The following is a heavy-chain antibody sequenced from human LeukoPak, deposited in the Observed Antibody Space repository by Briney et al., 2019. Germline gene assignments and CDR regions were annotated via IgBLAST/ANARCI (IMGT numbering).Heavy chain of an antibody. CDR2: INTNTGNP. D-gene: IGHD3-22*01. V-gene: IGHV7-4-1*02. CDR3: ASYRANYYDSSGYSGDFDY. CDR1: GYTFTSYA. Sequence: ASVKVSCKASGYTFTSYAMNWVRQAPGQGLEWMGWINTNTGNPTYAQGFTGRFVFFLDTSVSTAYLQISSLKAEDTAVYYCASYRANYYDSSGYSGDFDYWGQGTLVTVSS. J-gene: IGHJ4*02.